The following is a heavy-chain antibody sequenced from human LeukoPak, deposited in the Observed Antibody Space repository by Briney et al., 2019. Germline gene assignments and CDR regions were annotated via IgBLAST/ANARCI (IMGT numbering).Heavy chain of an antibody. Sequence: SETLSLTCTVSGYSISSGYYWGWIRQPPGKGLEWIGSIYYSGSTYYNPSLKSRVTISVDTSKNQFSLKLSSVTAADTAVYYCAREGWFGELSLDYWGQGTLVTVSS. V-gene: IGHV4-38-2*02. CDR1: GYSISSGYY. D-gene: IGHD3-10*01. CDR2: IYYSGST. CDR3: AREGWFGELSLDY. J-gene: IGHJ4*02.